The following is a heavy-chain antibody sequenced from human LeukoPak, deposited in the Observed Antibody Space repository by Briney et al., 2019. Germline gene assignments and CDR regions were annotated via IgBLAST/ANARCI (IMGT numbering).Heavy chain of an antibody. D-gene: IGHD2-2*01. J-gene: IGHJ4*02. Sequence: GGSVRLSCAASGVTLRNYAMTWIRQAPGKGLQWVSVISGDGESTYYADSARGRFTISRDNSKNTMYLQMNNLRAEDTAVYYCAKDRDCSSTGSYAFDNWGQGTLVTVSS. V-gene: IGHV3-23*01. CDR1: GVTLRNYA. CDR2: ISGDGEST. CDR3: AKDRDCSSTGSYAFDN.